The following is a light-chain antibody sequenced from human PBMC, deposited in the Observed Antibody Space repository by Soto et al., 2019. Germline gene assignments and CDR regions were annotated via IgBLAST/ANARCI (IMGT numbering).Light chain of an antibody. CDR3: MQRIEFPST. V-gene: IGKV2-40*01. CDR2: TIS. CDR1: QSLLNSDDGDTY. J-gene: IGKJ2*01. Sequence: DIVMTQTPLSLPVTPGEPASISCRSSQSLLNSDDGDTYLDWYLQKPGQPPQLLIYTISSRASGVPDRFSGSGSGTDFTLKISRVEAEDVGVYYCMQRIEFPSTFGQGTKLEIK.